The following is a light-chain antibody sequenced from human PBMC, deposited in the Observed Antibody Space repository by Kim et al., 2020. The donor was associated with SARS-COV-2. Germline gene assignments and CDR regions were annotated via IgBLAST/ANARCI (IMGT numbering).Light chain of an antibody. CDR1: SLRNYY. J-gene: IGLJ2*01. CDR2: GKN. Sequence: ALGQTVRITCQGDSLRNYYASWYQVKPGQAPVLVMYGKNNRPSGMPDRFSGSRSGNTSSLTITGAQAEDEADYVCFCQDTSDDLGQFAGGTQRTVL. V-gene: IGLV3-19*01. CDR3: FCQDTSDDLGQ.